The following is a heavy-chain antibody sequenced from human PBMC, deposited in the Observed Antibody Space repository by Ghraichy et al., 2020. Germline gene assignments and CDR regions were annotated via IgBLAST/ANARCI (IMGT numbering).Heavy chain of an antibody. J-gene: IGHJ4*02. CDR3: AIEAVAGNYFDY. D-gene: IGHD6-19*01. CDR2: ISSSGYTV. V-gene: IGHV3-11*01. Sequence: GSLNISCAASGFTFSDYYMSWIRQAPGKGLEWVSYISSSGYTVYYADSVKGRFTISRDNAKNSLYLQMNSLRAEDTAVYYCAIEAVAGNYFDYWGQGTLVTVSS. CDR1: GFTFSDYY.